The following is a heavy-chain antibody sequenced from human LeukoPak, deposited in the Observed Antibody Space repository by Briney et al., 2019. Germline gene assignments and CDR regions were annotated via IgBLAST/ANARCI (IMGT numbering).Heavy chain of an antibody. J-gene: IGHJ4*02. CDR1: GVSFSGYY. Sequence: SETLSLTCAVYGVSFSGYYWSWVRQPPGKGLEWLGEINHSGSTNYNPSLKSRVTISVDTSENQFSLKLSSVTAADTAVYYCARWQGDSSGYYPKSRPFDYWGQGTLVTVSS. V-gene: IGHV4-34*01. CDR3: ARWQGDSSGYYPKSRPFDY. D-gene: IGHD3-22*01. CDR2: INHSGST.